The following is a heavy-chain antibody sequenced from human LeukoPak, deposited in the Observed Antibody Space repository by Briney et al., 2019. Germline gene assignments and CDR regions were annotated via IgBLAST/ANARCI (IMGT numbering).Heavy chain of an antibody. CDR3: ARDLTVRGVISFDY. Sequence: PSGTLSLTCAVSGGSISGSNWRSWARQPPGKGLEWIGEIYHSGSTNYNPSLKSRVTISVDKSKNQFSLKLSSVTAADTAVYYCARDLTVRGVISFDYWGQGTLVTVSS. J-gene: IGHJ4*02. V-gene: IGHV4-4*02. CDR2: IYHSGST. CDR1: GGSISGSNW. D-gene: IGHD3-10*01.